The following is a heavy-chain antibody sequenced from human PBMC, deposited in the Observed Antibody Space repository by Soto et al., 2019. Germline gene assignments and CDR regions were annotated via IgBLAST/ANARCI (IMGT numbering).Heavy chain of an antibody. CDR1: GYSFTRYG. Sequence: SVKVSCKASGYSFTRYGISWVRQAPGQGLEWVGGVIPVFKTANYAQKFQGRVTITADESTNTAYMGLSSLRSGDTAVYYCARSRFVVGVTEDYYGMDVWGQGTTVTVSS. CDR3: ARSRFVVGVTEDYYGMDV. D-gene: IGHD2-15*01. J-gene: IGHJ6*02. CDR2: VIPVFKTA. V-gene: IGHV1-69*13.